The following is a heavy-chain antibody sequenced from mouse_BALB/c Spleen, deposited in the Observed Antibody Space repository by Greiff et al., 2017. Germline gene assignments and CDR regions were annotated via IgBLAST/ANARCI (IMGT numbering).Heavy chain of an antibody. J-gene: IGHJ4*01. D-gene: IGHD2-12*01. Sequence: VQLQQSGAELARPGASVKLSCKASGYTFTSYWMQWVKQRPGQGLEWIGAIYPGDGDTRYTQKFKGKATLTADKSSSTAYMQLSSLASEDSAVYYCARSYRYYYAMDYWGQGTSDTVSS. CDR2: IYPGDGDT. CDR3: ARSYRYYYAMDY. V-gene: IGHV1-87*01. CDR1: GYTFTSYW.